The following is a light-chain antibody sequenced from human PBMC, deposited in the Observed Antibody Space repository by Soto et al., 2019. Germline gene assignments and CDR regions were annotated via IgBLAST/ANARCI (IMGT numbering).Light chain of an antibody. J-gene: IGKJ1*01. CDR2: DAS. CDR3: QQSYSSPRT. CDR1: QTISTW. Sequence: DIQVTQSPPTLSASVGDRVTITCRASQTISTWMAWYQQKPGKAPKLLVYDASTLQSGVASRFSGSGSGTEFTLTITSLQPEDFATYYCQQSYSSPRTFGPGTKVDI. V-gene: IGKV1-5*01.